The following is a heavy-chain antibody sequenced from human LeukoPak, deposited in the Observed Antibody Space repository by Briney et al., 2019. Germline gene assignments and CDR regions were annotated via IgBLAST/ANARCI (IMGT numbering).Heavy chain of an antibody. V-gene: IGHV3-66*04. Sequence: GGSLRLSCAASGFXVSSNYISWVRQAPGKGLEWVSVIYSGGSTYYADSVKGRFTISRDNSKNTLYLQMNSLRAEDTAVYYCARPLMYCGGDCYFGYFDLWGRGTLVTVSS. J-gene: IGHJ2*01. CDR3: ARPLMYCGGDCYFGYFDL. CDR1: GFXVSSNY. D-gene: IGHD2-21*02. CDR2: IYSGGST.